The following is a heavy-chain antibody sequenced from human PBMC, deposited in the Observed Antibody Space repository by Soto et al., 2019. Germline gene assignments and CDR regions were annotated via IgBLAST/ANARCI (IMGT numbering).Heavy chain of an antibody. V-gene: IGHV3-23*01. J-gene: IGHJ4*02. CDR3: AKTPDSNGWYYFDY. D-gene: IGHD6-13*01. Sequence: PGGSLRLSCAASGFTVRSYEMHWVRQGTGKGLEWVSGIGDSAAGASYGHSVKGRFSISRDNSKNTLYLQMNSLRAEDTAVYYCAKTPDSNGWYYFDYWGQGTLVTVSS. CDR1: GFTVRSYE. CDR2: IGDSAAGA.